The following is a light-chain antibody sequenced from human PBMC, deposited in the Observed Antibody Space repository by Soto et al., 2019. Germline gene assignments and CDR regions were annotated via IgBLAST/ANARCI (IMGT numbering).Light chain of an antibody. CDR1: SGSIASYS. V-gene: IGLV6-57*04. CDR3: QSYDSTNYVV. J-gene: IGLJ2*01. CDR2: EDN. Sequence: NFMLTQPHSVSESPGKTVTISCTRSSGSIASYSVQWCQQRPGSAPTTVIYEDNRRPSGVPDRFSGSIDSSSNSASLTISGLKTEDEADYYCQSYDSTNYVVFGGGTQLTV.